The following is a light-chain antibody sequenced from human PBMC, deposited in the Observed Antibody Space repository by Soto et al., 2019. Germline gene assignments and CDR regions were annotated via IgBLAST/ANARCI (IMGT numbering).Light chain of an antibody. Sequence: DVVLTQSPVSLPVTLGQRASITCRSSHGLVYSYGNTFLNSCLQRPGQSPRRLIYKVSNRDSGVPDRFSGSGSGTDFTLQITRVVAEEVWVYYCMQYTHWPHTFGQGTKLEIK. CDR1: HGLVYSYGNTF. CDR2: KVS. CDR3: MQYTHWPHT. V-gene: IGKV2-30*01. J-gene: IGKJ2*01.